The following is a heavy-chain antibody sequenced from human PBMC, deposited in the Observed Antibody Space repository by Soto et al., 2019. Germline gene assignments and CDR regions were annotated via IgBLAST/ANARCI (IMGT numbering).Heavy chain of an antibody. D-gene: IGHD1-26*01. J-gene: IGHJ6*02. CDR2: ISYDGSNK. Sequence: GGSLRLSCAASGFTFSSYAMHWVRQAPGKGLEWVAVISYDGSNKYYADSVKGRFTISRDNSKNTLYLQMNSLRAEDTAVYYCARDPSEYSGSYYAGGVPGGYYGMDVWGQGTTVTVSS. CDR3: ARDPSEYSGSYYAGGVPGGYYGMDV. CDR1: GFTFSSYA. V-gene: IGHV3-30-3*01.